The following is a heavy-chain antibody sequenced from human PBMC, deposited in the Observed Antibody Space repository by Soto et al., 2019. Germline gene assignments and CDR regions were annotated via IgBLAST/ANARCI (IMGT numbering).Heavy chain of an antibody. CDR3: ARDNGEYSYAMGAY. Sequence: QVQLVESGGGVVQPGRSLRLSCAASGFTFSTYAIHWVRQAPGKGLEWVAVITYDGNKKYYADSVKGRFTISKDNSKNSLYLQMNSLRVEDTAVYYCARDNGEYSYAMGAYWGQGTLVTVS. CDR2: ITYDGNKK. D-gene: IGHD5-18*01. CDR1: GFTFSTYA. V-gene: IGHV3-30-3*01. J-gene: IGHJ4*02.